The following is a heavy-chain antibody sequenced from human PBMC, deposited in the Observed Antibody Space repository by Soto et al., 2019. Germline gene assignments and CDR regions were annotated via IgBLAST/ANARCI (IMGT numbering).Heavy chain of an antibody. Sequence: PSETLSLTCTVSGGSISSGGYYWSWIRQHPGKGLEWIGYIYYSGSTYYNPSLKSRVTISVDTSKNQFSLKLSSVTAADTAVYYCARALGPVVPAAYYFDYWGQGTLVTVSS. CDR2: IYYSGST. V-gene: IGHV4-31*03. J-gene: IGHJ4*02. CDR1: GGSISSGGYY. CDR3: ARALGPVVPAAYYFDY. D-gene: IGHD2-2*01.